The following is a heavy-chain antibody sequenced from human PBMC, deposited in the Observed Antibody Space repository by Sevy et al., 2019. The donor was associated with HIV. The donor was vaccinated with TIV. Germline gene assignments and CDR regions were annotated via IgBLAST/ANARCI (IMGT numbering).Heavy chain of an antibody. J-gene: IGHJ4*02. D-gene: IGHD3-16*01. CDR2: IKSETYGGAT. CDR1: GFTFSGAW. CDR3: TTDLGIYASK. V-gene: IGHV3-15*01. Sequence: GGSLRLSCAASGFTFSGAWMSWVRQVPGKGLEWLGRIKSETYGGATDYAAPVKGRFTISRDDSKKTVYLQVNSLQVEDTAVYYCTTDLGIYASKWGQGTLVTVSS.